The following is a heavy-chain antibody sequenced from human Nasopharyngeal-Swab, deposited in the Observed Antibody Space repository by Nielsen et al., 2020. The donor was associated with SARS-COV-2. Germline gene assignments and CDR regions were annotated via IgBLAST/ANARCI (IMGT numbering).Heavy chain of an antibody. CDR3: ARDPAAAAPSHR. D-gene: IGHD6-13*01. Sequence: ESLKISCAASGFTFSSYWMHWVRQAPGKGLVWVSRINSDGSSTSYADSVKGRFTISRDNAKNTLYLQMNSLRAEDTAVYYCARDPAAAAPSHRWGQGTLVTVSS. CDR1: GFTFSSYW. J-gene: IGHJ4*02. V-gene: IGHV3-74*01. CDR2: INSDGSST.